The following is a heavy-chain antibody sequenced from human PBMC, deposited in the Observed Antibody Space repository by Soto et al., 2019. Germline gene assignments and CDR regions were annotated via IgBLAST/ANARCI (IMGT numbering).Heavy chain of an antibody. CDR2: INSDGSST. V-gene: IGHV3-74*01. J-gene: IGHJ4*02. CDR1: GFTFSSYW. CDR3: ARVPSLDFPIDY. Sequence: PGGSLRLSCAASGFTFSSYWMHWVRQAPGKGLVWVSRINSDGSSTSYADSVKGRFTISRDNAKNTLYLQMNSLRAEDTAVYYCARVPSLDFPIDYWGQGTLVTSPQ.